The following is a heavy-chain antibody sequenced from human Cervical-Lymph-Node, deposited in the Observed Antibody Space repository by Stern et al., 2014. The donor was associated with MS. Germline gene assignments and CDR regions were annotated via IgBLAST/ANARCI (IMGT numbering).Heavy chain of an antibody. J-gene: IGHJ5*02. D-gene: IGHD7-27*01. CDR2: IYPSGST. CDR1: GGSITSGSYY. CDR3: ARDGPGASWFDP. V-gene: IGHV4-61*02. Sequence: QLQLQESGPGLLKPSQTLSLTCTVSGGSITSGSYYWSWIRQSAGKGLEWIGRIYPSGSTNYNPSLASRVTISVDTSKNKSSLKLPSLTAADTSVYYCARDGPGASWFDPWGQGTLVTVSS.